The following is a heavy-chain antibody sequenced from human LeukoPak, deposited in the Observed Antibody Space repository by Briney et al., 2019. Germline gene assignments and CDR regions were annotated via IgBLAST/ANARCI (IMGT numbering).Heavy chain of an antibody. J-gene: IGHJ4*02. CDR3: ARAVAAAGNYFDY. V-gene: IGHV4-39*07. Sequence: SETLSLTCTVSGGSVNSGTYYWGWIRQPPGKGLEWIASINYSGHTFYNPSLESRVTISVDTSNNQFSLKVNSVTAADTAVYYCARAVAAAGNYFDYWGQGTLVTVSS. CDR2: INYSGHT. CDR1: GGSVNSGTYY. D-gene: IGHD6-13*01.